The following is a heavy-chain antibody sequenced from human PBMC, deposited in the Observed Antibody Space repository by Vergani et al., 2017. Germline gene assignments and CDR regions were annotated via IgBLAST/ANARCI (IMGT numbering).Heavy chain of an antibody. V-gene: IGHV3-23*01. CDR1: DFTFSNYA. D-gene: IGHD3-10*01. J-gene: IGHJ6*02. Sequence: EVQLLESGGGLVQPGGSLRLTCAASDFTFSNYAMNWVRQAPGKGLEWVSGISGSGVSAYYTDSVKGRFTISRDNAKSSLYLQMISLRAEDTGVYYCARDRYYLGSGSYPYFGDYGLDVWGQGTAVTVSS. CDR3: ARDRYYLGSGSYPYFGDYGLDV. CDR2: ISGSGVSA.